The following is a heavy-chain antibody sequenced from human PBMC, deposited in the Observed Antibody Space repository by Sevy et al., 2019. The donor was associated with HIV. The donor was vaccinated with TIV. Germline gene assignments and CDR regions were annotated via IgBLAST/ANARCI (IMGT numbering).Heavy chain of an antibody. J-gene: IGHJ4*02. D-gene: IGHD3-22*01. V-gene: IGHV3-30*03. CDR1: GFTFSSYP. CDR2: ISYDETNK. CDR3: TRDGPRGDLYSSSPEY. Sequence: GGSLRLSCAASGFTFSSYPMHWVRQAPGKGLEWVALISYDETNKYYADSVKGRFTISRDNSKNTLYLQLNSLRVEDTAVYYCTRDGPRGDLYSSSPEYWGQGTLVTVSS.